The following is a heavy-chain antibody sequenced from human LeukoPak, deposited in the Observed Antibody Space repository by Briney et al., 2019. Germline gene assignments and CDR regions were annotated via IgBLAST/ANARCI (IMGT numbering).Heavy chain of an antibody. CDR3: ARAGLWFGEYAY. CDR2: INSDGSST. J-gene: IGHJ4*02. Sequence: QSGGSLRVSCAASGSTFSSYWMHWVRQAPGKGLVWVSRINSDGSSTSYADSVKGRFTISRDNAKNTLYLQMNSLRAEDTAVYYCARAGLWFGEYAYWGQGTLVTVSS. V-gene: IGHV3-74*01. CDR1: GSTFSSYW. D-gene: IGHD3-10*01.